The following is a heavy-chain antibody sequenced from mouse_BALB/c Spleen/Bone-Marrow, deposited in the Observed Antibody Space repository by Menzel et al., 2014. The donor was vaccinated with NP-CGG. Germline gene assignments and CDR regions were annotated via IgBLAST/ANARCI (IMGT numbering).Heavy chain of an antibody. Sequence: QVQLQQSGAELVKPGTSVKLSCKASGYTFTSYHIYWVKQRPGQGLKWIGEINLSNGGTNFNEKFKSKATLTVDKSSSTAYMQLSSLTSEDSAVYYCTRLSLLRGYFDYWGQGTTLTVSS. D-gene: IGHD1-2*01. CDR3: TRLSLLRGYFDY. V-gene: IGHV1S81*02. CDR1: GYTFTSYH. J-gene: IGHJ2*01. CDR2: INLSNGGT.